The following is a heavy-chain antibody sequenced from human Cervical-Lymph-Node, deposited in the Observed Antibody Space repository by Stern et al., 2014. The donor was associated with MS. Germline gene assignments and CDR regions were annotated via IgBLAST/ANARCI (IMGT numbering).Heavy chain of an antibody. J-gene: IGHJ3*02. V-gene: IGHV4-30-2*01. Sequence: QVQLQESGSGLVKPSQTLSLTCAVSGGSISSGGYSWSWIRQPPGKGLEWIGYIYTSGSTNYHPSLKSRVTISVTRSKNQFPLKLSSVTAADTAVYYCARSSTVTPNAFDIWGQGTMVTVSS. CDR3: ARSSTVTPNAFDI. CDR1: GGSISSGGYS. CDR2: IYTSGST. D-gene: IGHD4-17*01.